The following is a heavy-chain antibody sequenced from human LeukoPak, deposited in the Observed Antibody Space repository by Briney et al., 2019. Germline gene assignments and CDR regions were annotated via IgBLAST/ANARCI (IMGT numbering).Heavy chain of an antibody. J-gene: IGHJ4*02. Sequence: SETLSLTCTVSGGSISSSSYNWGWIRQPPGKGLEWIGSIYYSGSTYYNPSLKSRVTISVDTSKNQFSLKLSSVTAADTAVYYCASQYSSGWWGSIDYWGQGTLVTVSS. CDR1: GGSISSSSYN. CDR2: IYYSGST. D-gene: IGHD6-19*01. CDR3: ASQYSSGWWGSIDY. V-gene: IGHV4-39*01.